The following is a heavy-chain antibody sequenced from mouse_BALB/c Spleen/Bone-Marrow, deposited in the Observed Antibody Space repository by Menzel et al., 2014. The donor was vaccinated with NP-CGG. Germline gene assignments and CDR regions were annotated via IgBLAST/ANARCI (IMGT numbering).Heavy chain of an antibody. CDR1: GYTFTSYW. V-gene: IGHV1-87*01. Sequence: VQLQQSGTDLARPGASVKLSCKASGYTFTSYWMRWVKQRPGQGLEWIGAIYPGDGDTRYTQKFKGKATLTADKSSSTAYMQLSSLASEDSAVYYCARFGDYSMDYWGQGTSVTDSS. CDR2: IYPGDGDT. CDR3: ARFGDYSMDY. D-gene: IGHD1-1*02. J-gene: IGHJ4*01.